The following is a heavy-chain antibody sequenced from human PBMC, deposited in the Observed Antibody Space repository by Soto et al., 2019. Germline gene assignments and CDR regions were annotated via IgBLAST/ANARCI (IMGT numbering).Heavy chain of an antibody. V-gene: IGHV3-66*01. CDR2: ISSDDNT. J-gene: IGHJ1*01. CDR3: ARDILGGSYDFSH. D-gene: IGHD3-3*01. CDR1: GFIVNNIF. Sequence: EVQLMESGGGLVQPGGSLRLSCAASGFIVNNIFMTWVHQAPGKGLEWLSTISSDDNTYYADSVKGRFTISRDSSKNTLYLQMNSLRAEDTAVYHCARDILGGSYDFSHGGQGTLVTVSS.